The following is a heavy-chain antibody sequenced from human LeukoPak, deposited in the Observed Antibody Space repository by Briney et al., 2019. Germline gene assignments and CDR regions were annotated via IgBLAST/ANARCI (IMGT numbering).Heavy chain of an antibody. CDR3: ARDHGGGYDLRRREYYDSSGFLDY. J-gene: IGHJ4*02. CDR1: GFTFRSYW. V-gene: IGHV3-7*01. D-gene: IGHD3-22*01. CDR2: IKQDGSEK. Sequence: GGSLRLSCAASGFTFRSYWMSWVRQAPGKGLEWVANIKQDGSEKYHVDSVKGRFTISRDDAKHSLYLQVNSLRAEDTAVYYCARDHGGGYDLRRREYYDSSGFLDYWGQGTLVTVSS.